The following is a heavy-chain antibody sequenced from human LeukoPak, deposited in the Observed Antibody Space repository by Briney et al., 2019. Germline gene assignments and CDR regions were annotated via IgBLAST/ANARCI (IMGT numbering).Heavy chain of an antibody. CDR1: GGSFRGYY. J-gene: IGHJ4*02. CDR2: INHSGST. Sequence: PSETLSLTCAVYGGSFRGYYWSWIRQPPGKGLEWIGEINHSGSTNYNPSLKSRVTISVDTSKNQFSLKLSSVTAADTAVYYCARESEHCSGGSCYLDYWGQGTLVTVSS. V-gene: IGHV4-34*01. CDR3: ARESEHCSGGSCYLDY. D-gene: IGHD2-15*01.